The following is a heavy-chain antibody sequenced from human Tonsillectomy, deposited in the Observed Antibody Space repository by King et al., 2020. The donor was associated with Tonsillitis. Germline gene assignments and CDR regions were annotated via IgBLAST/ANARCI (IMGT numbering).Heavy chain of an antibody. D-gene: IGHD1-1*01. V-gene: IGHV3-53*01. Sequence: VQLVESGGGLIQPGGSLRLSCAASGFTVSSNYMSWVRQAPGQGLEWVSVIYSGGDTYYADSVKGRFTISRDNSNNTLYLQMNSLRADDTAVYFCARGAVYTRLYDYWGQGTLVTVSS. CDR2: IYSGGDT. CDR1: GFTVSSNY. CDR3: ARGAVYTRLYDY. J-gene: IGHJ4*02.